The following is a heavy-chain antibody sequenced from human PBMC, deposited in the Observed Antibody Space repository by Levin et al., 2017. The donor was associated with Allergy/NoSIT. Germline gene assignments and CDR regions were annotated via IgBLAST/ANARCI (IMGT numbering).Heavy chain of an antibody. CDR3: ARSLRGYSGYALGPFDY. V-gene: IGHV5-51*01. CDR2: IYPGDSDT. J-gene: IGHJ4*02. CDR1: GYSFTSYW. D-gene: IGHD5-12*01. Sequence: GGSLRLSCKGSGYSFTSYWIGWVRQMPGKGLEWMGIIYPGDSDTRYSPSFQGQVTISADKSISTAYLQWSSLKASDTAMYYCARSLRGYSGYALGPFDYWGQGTLVTVSS.